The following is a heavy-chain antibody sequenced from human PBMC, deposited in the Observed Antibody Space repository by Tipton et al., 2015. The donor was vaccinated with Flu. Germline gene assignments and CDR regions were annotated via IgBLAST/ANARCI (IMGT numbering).Heavy chain of an antibody. CDR3: ARDRGVGDGLAYDYYGMDV. Sequence: TLSLTCTVSGGSISSGGAYWSWIRQHPGKGLEWIGCSYYSGSTYYNPSLESRVTIFVDRSKNQFSLKLKSATAADTAVYYCARDRGVGDGLAYDYYGMDVWGLGTTVTVSS. CDR1: GGSISSGGAY. D-gene: IGHD6-19*01. V-gene: IGHV4-31*03. J-gene: IGHJ6*02. CDR2: SYYSGST.